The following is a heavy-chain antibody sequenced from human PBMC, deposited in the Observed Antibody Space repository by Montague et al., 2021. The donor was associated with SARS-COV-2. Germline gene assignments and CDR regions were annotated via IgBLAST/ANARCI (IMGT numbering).Heavy chain of an antibody. J-gene: IGHJ6*03. V-gene: IGHV4-59*01. CDR1: GGSISSYY. D-gene: IGHD3-10*01. Sequence: SETLSLTCTVSGGSISSYYWSWIRQAPGKGLEWIGYIYYSGNTNYNPSLKSRATISVDTFKKKVSLKVTSVTAADTAVCYCARGVLGSGYYYNSAYYYNFYMDVWG. CDR3: ARGVLGSGYYYNSAYYYNFYMDV. CDR2: IYYSGNT.